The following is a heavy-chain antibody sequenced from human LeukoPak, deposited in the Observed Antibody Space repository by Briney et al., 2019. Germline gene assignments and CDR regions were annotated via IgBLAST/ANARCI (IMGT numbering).Heavy chain of an antibody. V-gene: IGHV3-53*01. J-gene: IGHJ3*02. Sequence: GGSLRLSCAASGLTVNSNYMSWVRQAPGKGLEWVSEIYSDGRTYYAASVKGRFSISRDNSNNRVYLQMNSLRVEDTAVYYCARELREHGVFDIWGQGTMVTVSS. D-gene: IGHD1-26*01. CDR1: GLTVNSNY. CDR3: ARELREHGVFDI. CDR2: IYSDGRT.